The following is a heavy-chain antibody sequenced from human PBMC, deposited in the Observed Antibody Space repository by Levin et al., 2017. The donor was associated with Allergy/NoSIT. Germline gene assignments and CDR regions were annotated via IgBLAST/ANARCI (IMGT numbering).Heavy chain of an antibody. CDR2: ITTSSSYI. Sequence: PGGSLRLSCAASGFIFTSYSMNWVRQAPGKGLEWVSSITTSSSYIYYADSVKGRFTISRDNAKNSLYLQMNSLRAEDTAMYYCARADYDDPFDYWGQGTLVTVSS. CDR3: ARADYDDPFDY. D-gene: IGHD4-17*01. J-gene: IGHJ4*02. V-gene: IGHV3-21*01. CDR1: GFIFTSYS.